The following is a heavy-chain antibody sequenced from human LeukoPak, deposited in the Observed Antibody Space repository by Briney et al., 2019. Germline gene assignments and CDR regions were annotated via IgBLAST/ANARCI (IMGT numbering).Heavy chain of an antibody. V-gene: IGHV4-4*08. CDR3: AGRGQRYFRD. J-gene: IGHJ1*01. CDR1: GDSISSDY. CDR2: VYRFGNT. Sequence: SETLSLTCTVSGDSISSDYWSWIRQPPGRGLEWIGYVYRFGNTDYNPSLMRRVTISLDTSKKQLSLNLTSVTAADTAVYYCAGRGQRYFRDWGQGTLVTVSS.